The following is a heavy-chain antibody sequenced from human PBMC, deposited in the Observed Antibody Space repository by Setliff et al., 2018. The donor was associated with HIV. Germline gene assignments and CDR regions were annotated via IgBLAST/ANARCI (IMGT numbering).Heavy chain of an antibody. CDR3: ARIKCGFGDWFYFDS. CDR1: GFSLSNSTNSGMS. CDR2: IDWDDER. D-gene: IGHD3-10*01. Sequence: SGPTLVNPTQTLTLTCTYSGFSLSNSTNSGMSVSWIRQPPGKALEWLARIDWDDERYYSPSPKTRLYISKDTPKNQVVLTMTNMDPVDTGTYYCARIKCGFGDWFYFDSWGQGTLVTVSS. J-gene: IGHJ4*02. V-gene: IGHV2-70*11.